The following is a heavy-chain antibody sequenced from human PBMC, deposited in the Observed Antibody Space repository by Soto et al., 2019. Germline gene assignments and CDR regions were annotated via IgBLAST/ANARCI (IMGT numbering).Heavy chain of an antibody. V-gene: IGHV3-21*01. CDR1: GFTFSSYS. J-gene: IGHJ5*02. Sequence: GSLRLSCAASGFTFSSYSMNWVRQAPGKGLEWVSSISSSSSYIYYADSVKGRFTISRDNAKNSLYLQMNSLRAEDTAVYYCARGGYCSSTSCYTGIVDWFDPWGQGTLVTVSS. CDR3: ARGGYCSSTSCYTGIVDWFDP. CDR2: ISSSSSYI. D-gene: IGHD2-2*02.